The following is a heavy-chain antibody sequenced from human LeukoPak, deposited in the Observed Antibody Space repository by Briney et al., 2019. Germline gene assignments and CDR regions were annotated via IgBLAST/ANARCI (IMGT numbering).Heavy chain of an antibody. J-gene: IGHJ4*02. V-gene: IGHV3-21*01. CDR3: ARGSGSSSQQTRDY. CDR1: GFTFSSYS. CDR2: ISSSSSYI. Sequence: PGGSLRHSCAASGFTFSSYSMNWVRQAPGKGLEWVSSISSSSSYIYYADSVKGRFTISRDNAKNSLYLQMNSLRAEDTAVYYCARGSGSSSQQTRDYWGQGTLVTVSS. D-gene: IGHD6-13*01.